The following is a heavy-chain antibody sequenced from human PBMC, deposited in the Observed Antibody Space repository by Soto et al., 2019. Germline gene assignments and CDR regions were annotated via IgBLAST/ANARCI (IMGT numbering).Heavy chain of an antibody. CDR2: IYQNGGT. CDR3: ASWVIEHSSGYFLYDC. CDR1: GASISSGDYY. J-gene: IGHJ4*02. V-gene: IGHV4-30-4*01. Sequence: QVQLQESGPGLVKPSQTLSLTCSVSGASISSGDYYWSWFRHPPGKGLEGIGYIYQNGGTYYNPSLKSRLNLSLDTSNHQFSLKLTSVSAADTAVYYCASWVIEHSSGYFLYDCWGQGTLVTVSS. D-gene: IGHD3-22*01.